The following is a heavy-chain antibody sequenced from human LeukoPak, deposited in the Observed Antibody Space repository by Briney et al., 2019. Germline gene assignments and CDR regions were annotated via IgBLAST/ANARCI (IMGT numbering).Heavy chain of an antibody. CDR1: VGSISHGGYY. D-gene: IGHD3-10*01. J-gene: IGHJ4*02. V-gene: IGHV4-31*03. Sequence: PSETLSLTCTVSVGSISHGGYYWSWIRPHPGKGLEWIGYIYYSGSTYYNPSLKSRVTISVYTSKNQFSLMLNSVPAADTAVYYCARDGRGEPRGYWGQGTLVTVSS. CDR2: IYYSGST. CDR3: ARDGRGEPRGY.